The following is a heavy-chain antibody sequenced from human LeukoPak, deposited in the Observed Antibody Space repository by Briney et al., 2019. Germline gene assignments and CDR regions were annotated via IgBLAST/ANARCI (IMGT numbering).Heavy chain of an antibody. CDR1: GFTFSSYS. D-gene: IGHD6-6*01. CDR2: ISSSSSYI. J-gene: IGHJ6*03. V-gene: IGHV3-21*01. Sequence: GGSLRLSCAASGFTFSSYSMNWVRQAPGKGLEWVSSISSSSSYIYYADSVKGRFTISRDNAKNTLYLQMNSLRAEDTAVYYCAKDLGAARPGYYYYYMDVWGKGTTVTVSS. CDR3: AKDLGAARPGYYYYYMDV.